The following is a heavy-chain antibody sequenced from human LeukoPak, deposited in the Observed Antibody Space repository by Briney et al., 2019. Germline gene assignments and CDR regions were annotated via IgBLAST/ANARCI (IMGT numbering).Heavy chain of an antibody. J-gene: IGHJ6*02. Sequence: ASVKVSCKASGYTFTGYYMHWVRQAPGQGLEWMGWINPNSGGTNYAQMFHGRVTMPRHTSISTAYMDLSRLRSDDTAVYYCARDLGDIVVVPAALTPYGMDVWGQGTTVTVSS. CDR3: ARDLGDIVVVPAALTPYGMDV. CDR1: GYTFTGYY. CDR2: INPNSGGT. D-gene: IGHD2-2*01. V-gene: IGHV1-2*02.